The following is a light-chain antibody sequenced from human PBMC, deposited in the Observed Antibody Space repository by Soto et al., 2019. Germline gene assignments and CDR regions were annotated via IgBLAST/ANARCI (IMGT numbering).Light chain of an antibody. CDR2: GAS. J-gene: IGKJ5*01. CDR1: QSVSSN. V-gene: IGKV3-11*01. CDR3: QHRYNWLIT. Sequence: EIMMTQSPATLSVTPGERATLSCRASQSVSSNLAWYQQKPGQAPRLLIYGASNRATGIPARFSGSGSGTDFTLTISSLEPEDFAVYYCQHRYNWLITFGQGTRLEIK.